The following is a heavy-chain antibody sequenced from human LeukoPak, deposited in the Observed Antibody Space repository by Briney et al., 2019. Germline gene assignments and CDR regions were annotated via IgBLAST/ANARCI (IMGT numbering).Heavy chain of an antibody. CDR1: GASFSGYY. V-gene: IGHV4-34*01. CDR2: TYHNGST. Sequence: PSETLSLTCAVYGASFSGYYWTWIRQTPGKGLEWIGETYHNGSTDYNPSLKSRVTISVDTSKNQFSLKVTSVTAADTDWYFCVGARMDCSGGSFYSSYSDYWGQGTLVTVSS. J-gene: IGHJ4*02. D-gene: IGHD2-15*01. CDR3: VGARMDCSGGSFYSSYSDY.